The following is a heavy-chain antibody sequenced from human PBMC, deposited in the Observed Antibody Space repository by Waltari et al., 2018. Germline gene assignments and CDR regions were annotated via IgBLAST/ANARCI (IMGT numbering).Heavy chain of an antibody. D-gene: IGHD6-13*01. J-gene: IGHJ4*02. V-gene: IGHV3-48*03. CDR1: GFIFSSYE. CDR3: ARDPAQLGGESDN. CDR2: MSRSGDKM. Sequence: EVQLVASGGRLVQPGGSLRLSCAASGFIFSSYEMNWVRQAPGKGLEWVSYMSRSGDKMYYADSVKGRFTISRDNARKSLYLQRNSLRADDTAVYYCARDPAQLGGESDNWGQGTLVTVSS.